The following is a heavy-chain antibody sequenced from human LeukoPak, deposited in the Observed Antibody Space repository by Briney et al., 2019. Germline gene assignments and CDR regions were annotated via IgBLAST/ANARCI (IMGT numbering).Heavy chain of an antibody. D-gene: IGHD3-10*02. CDR1: GFTFDEYG. V-gene: IGHV3-20*04. CDR3: ARVYGRAPPSL. CDR2: INWNGGST. Sequence: GGSLRLSCAASGFTFDEYGMNWVRQAPGKGLEWVSGINWNGGSTGYADSVKGRFTISRDNAKNSLYLQMNSLRAEDTAVYYCARVYGRAPPSLRGKGTTVTISS. J-gene: IGHJ6*04.